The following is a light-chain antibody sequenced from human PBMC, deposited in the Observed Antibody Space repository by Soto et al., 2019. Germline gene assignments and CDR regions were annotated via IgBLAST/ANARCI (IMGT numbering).Light chain of an antibody. CDR3: QPYGSSRWM. J-gene: IGKJ5*01. CDR1: RRVNNCY. V-gene: IGKV3-20*01. CDR2: GAS. Sequence: IEMTQSPAPLSVSQEGRASIACRARRRVNNCYLAWYLQKPGQAPRLLIYGASSRATGIPDRFSGSASWTDFTLTISRLEPEDVPVYYCQPYGSSRWMFGQGTRLEIK.